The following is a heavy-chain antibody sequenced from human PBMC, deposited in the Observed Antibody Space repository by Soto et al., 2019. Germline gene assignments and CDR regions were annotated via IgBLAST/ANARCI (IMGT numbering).Heavy chain of an antibody. CDR2: ISSSSSYI. CDR1: GFTFSSYS. Sequence: GESLRLSCAASGFTFSSYSMNWVRQAPGKGLEWVSSISSSSSYIYYADSVKGRFTISRDNAKNSLYLQMNSLRAEDTAVYYCARDPRVVVVAATPAYFDYWGQGTLVTVSS. V-gene: IGHV3-21*01. J-gene: IGHJ4*02. D-gene: IGHD2-15*01. CDR3: ARDPRVVVVAATPAYFDY.